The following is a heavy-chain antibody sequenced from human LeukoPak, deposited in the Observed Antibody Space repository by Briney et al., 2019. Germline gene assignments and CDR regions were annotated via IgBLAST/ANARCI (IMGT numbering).Heavy chain of an antibody. Sequence: PGGSLRLSCAASGFTFSSYGMHWVRQAPGKGLEWVAVIWYDGSNKYYADSVKGQFTISRDNSKNTLYLQMNSLRAEDTAVYYCAREDGGSYLDYWGQGTLVTVSS. CDR3: AREDGGSYLDY. D-gene: IGHD1-26*01. V-gene: IGHV3-33*01. J-gene: IGHJ4*02. CDR2: IWYDGSNK. CDR1: GFTFSSYG.